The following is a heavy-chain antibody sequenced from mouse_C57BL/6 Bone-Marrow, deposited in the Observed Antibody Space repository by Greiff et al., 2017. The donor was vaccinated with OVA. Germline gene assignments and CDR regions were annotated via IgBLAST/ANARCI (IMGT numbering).Heavy chain of an antibody. J-gene: IGHJ4*01. D-gene: IGHD2-1*01. V-gene: IGHV1-5*01. CDR1: GYTFTSYW. CDR3: TRIYYGNYRYAMDY. Sequence: EVQGVESGTVLARPGASVKMSCKTSGYTFTSYWMHWVKQRPGQGLEWIGAIYPGNSDTSYNQKFKGKAKLTAVTSASTAYMELSSLTNEDSAVYYCTRIYYGNYRYAMDYWGQGTSVTVSS. CDR2: IYPGNSDT.